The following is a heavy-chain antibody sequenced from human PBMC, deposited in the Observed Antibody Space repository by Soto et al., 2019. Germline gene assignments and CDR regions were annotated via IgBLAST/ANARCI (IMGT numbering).Heavy chain of an antibody. CDR3: ARGETYYFDY. D-gene: IGHD3-16*01. Sequence: ASVKVSCKTSGYNFTNYYIHWLRQAPGQGLERMGIFRPSGGTTDYAHKFKGRVTMTRDPSTSTVYVELSSLRSEETALYYCARGETYYFDYWGRGTLVTVSS. CDR1: GYNFTNYY. J-gene: IGHJ4*02. V-gene: IGHV1-46*03. CDR2: FRPSGGTT.